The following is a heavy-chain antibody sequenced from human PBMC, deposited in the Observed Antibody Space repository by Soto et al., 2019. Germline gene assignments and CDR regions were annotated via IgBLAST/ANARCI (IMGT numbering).Heavy chain of an antibody. J-gene: IGHJ4*02. CDR1: GGYIRGYY. Sequence: SETMCLTCTVSGGYIRGYYWSWIRQPPGKGLQWIGYIFSSGSTNYNPSLKSRVTISVDTSKNQFSLNLSSVTAADTAVYYCARPRRDFAYWGQGSLVTVSS. V-gene: IGHV4-59*08. CDR2: IFSSGST. CDR3: ARPRRDFAY.